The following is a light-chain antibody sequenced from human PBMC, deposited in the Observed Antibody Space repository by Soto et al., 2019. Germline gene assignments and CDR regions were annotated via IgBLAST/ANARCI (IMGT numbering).Light chain of an antibody. J-gene: IGLJ3*02. CDR3: QSYDSSLSGWV. CDR1: SSNIGAGYD. V-gene: IGLV1-40*01. CDR2: GNS. Sequence: QSVLTQPPSVYGAQGQRVTISCTGSSSNIGAGYDVHWYQQLPGTAPKLLIYGNSNRPSGVPDRFSGSKSGTSASLAITGLQAEDEADYYCQSYDSSLSGWVFGGGTKLTVL.